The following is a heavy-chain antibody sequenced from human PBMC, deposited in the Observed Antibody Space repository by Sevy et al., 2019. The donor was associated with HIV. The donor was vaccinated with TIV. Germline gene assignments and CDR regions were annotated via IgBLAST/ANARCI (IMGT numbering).Heavy chain of an antibody. Sequence: GGSLRLSCAASGLTFSSYSMNWVRQAPGKGLEWVSFISGISNYIYYADSVKGRFSISRDNAKKSLYLQMNSLRAEDTAIYHCARGVQTYDAFDIWGQGTMVTVSS. CDR2: ISGISNYI. J-gene: IGHJ3*02. D-gene: IGHD6-6*01. CDR3: ARGVQTYDAFDI. CDR1: GLTFSSYS. V-gene: IGHV3-21*01.